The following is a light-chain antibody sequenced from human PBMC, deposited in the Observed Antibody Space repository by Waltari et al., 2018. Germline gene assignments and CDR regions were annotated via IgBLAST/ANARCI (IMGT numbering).Light chain of an antibody. CDR1: NIGSYS. V-gene: IGLV3-21*04. Sequence: SYVLTQPPSVSVAPGETASITCGGDNIGSYSVHWYQTKPGQAPVWVIFYDSDRPSGIPGGFSGSNAGNTATLTITSVEAGDEARYYCQVWHADIDPGVFGTGTEVTVL. CDR2: YDS. CDR3: QVWHADIDPGV. J-gene: IGLJ1*01.